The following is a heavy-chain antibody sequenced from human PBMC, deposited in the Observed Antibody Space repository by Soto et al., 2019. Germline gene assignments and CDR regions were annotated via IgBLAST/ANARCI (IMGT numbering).Heavy chain of an antibody. CDR1: GFTVSSNY. D-gene: IGHD3-22*01. J-gene: IGHJ5*02. Sequence: EVQLVESGGGLVQPGGSLRLSYAASGFTVSSNYMSWVRQAPGKGLEWVSVIYSGGTTYYADSVKGRFTISRDNSKNTLYHQMNSLRAEDTAVYYCARNGDSSDYRGWFDPWGQGTLVTVSS. CDR3: ARNGDSSDYRGWFDP. CDR2: IYSGGTT. V-gene: IGHV3-66*01.